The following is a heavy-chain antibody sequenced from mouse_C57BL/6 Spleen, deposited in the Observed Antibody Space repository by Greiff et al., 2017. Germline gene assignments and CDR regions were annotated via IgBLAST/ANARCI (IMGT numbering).Heavy chain of an antibody. J-gene: IGHJ3*01. CDR1: GYAFSSSW. CDR3: ARGGDYYGSGGFAY. Sequence: QVQLKESGPELVKPGASVKISCKASGYAFSSSWMNWVKQRPGKGLEWIGRIYPGDGDTNYNGKFKGKATLTADKSSSTAYMQLSSLTSEDSAVYFCARGGDYYGSGGFAYWGQGTLVTVSA. V-gene: IGHV1-82*01. CDR2: IYPGDGDT. D-gene: IGHD1-1*01.